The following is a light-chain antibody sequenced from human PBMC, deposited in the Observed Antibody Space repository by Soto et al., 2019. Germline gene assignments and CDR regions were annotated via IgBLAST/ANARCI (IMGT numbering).Light chain of an antibody. V-gene: IGKV1-39*01. CDR1: QSIRRY. CDR3: PQSHRATLT. J-gene: IGKJ4*01. CDR2: AAS. Sequence: DIQVTQSPSSLPASLGDRVTMTRRESQSIRRYLNWYPQKPGKAPKLXIYAASNLQSGVPSRFSCSGSGTDCTLTISSLKPADVEAYYCPQSHRATLTFGGGTKVDIK.